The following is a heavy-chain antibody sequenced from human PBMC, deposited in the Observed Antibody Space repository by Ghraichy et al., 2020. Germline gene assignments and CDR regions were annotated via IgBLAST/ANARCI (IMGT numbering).Heavy chain of an antibody. V-gene: IGHV4-39*01. J-gene: IGHJ4*02. CDR3: ARHIHSYFDDSGYYFRGGYDY. Sequence: SETLSLTCTVSGASIDSSNFYWGWIRQSPGKGLEWIGGIYFSGSRDYNPSLKSRLTISVDTSKNQFSLKLTSATAADTAVYYCARHIHSYFDDSGYYFRGGYDYWSQGTLVTVSS. D-gene: IGHD3-22*01. CDR2: IYFSGSR. CDR1: GASIDSSNFY.